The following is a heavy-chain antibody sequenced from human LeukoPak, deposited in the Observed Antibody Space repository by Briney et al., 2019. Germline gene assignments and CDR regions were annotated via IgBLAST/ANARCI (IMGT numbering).Heavy chain of an antibody. V-gene: IGHV4-39*01. CDR3: ARTVYSSGWGPAFDY. CDR1: GGSISSSSYY. CDR2: IYYSGST. J-gene: IGHJ4*02. D-gene: IGHD6-19*01. Sequence: PPETLSLTCTVSGGSISSSSYYWGWIRQPPGKGLEWIGSIYYSGSTYYNPSLKSRVTISVDTSKNQFSLKLSSVTAADTAVYYCARTVYSSGWGPAFDYWGQGTLVTVSS.